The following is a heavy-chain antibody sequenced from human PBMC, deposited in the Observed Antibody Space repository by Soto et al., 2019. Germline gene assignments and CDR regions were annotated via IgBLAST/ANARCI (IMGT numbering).Heavy chain of an antibody. CDR2: IFSNDEK. CDR1: GFSLSNARLG. V-gene: IGHV2-26*01. J-gene: IGHJ2*01. CDR3: ARIESSSWYWYFDL. D-gene: IGHD6-13*01. Sequence: QVTLKESGPVLVNPTETLTLTCTVSGFSLSNARLGVSWFRQPPGKALEWLAHIFSNDEKSYSTSLTSRLTSYKDTSKSQVVLTMTNRDPVDTATYYCARIESSSWYWYFDLWGRGTLVTVSS.